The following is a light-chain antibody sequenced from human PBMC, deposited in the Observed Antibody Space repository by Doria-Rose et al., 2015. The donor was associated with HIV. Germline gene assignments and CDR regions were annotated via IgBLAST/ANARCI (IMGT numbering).Light chain of an antibody. J-gene: IGKJ1*01. CDR1: QSFSSTY. Sequence: TLSPGTLSLSPGERATLSCRASQSFSSTYLAWYQQKPGQAPSLLIYDGSTRATGIPDGFSASGSGTDFTLTINRLEPEDFALYYCHQYGTSWTFGQGTKVEI. V-gene: IGKV3-20*01. CDR2: DGS. CDR3: HQYGTSWT.